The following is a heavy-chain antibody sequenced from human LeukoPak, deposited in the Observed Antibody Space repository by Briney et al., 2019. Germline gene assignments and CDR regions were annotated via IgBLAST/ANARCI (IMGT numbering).Heavy chain of an antibody. CDR1: GFTFSSYS. J-gene: IGHJ4*02. CDR3: ARDYAFDY. Sequence: GGSLRLSCAASGFTFSSYSMNWVRQAPGKGLEWVSSISNSSSYIYYADSVKGRFTISRDNAKNSLYLQMNSLRAEDTAVYYCARDYAFDYWGQGTLVTVSS. CDR2: ISNSSSYI. D-gene: IGHD4-17*01. V-gene: IGHV3-21*01.